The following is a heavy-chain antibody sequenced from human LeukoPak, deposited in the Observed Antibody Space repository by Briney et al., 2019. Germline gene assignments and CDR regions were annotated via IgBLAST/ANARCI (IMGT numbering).Heavy chain of an antibody. CDR3: TRQPLVRDCGGDCEFDY. D-gene: IGHD2-21*02. V-gene: IGHV5-51*01. Sequence: KLGESLKISCKGSGYSFSNYWIGWVRQMPGKGLEWMGIIYPGDSNTRYSPSFQGQVTISADKSISTAYLQWTSLKASNTAIYYCTRQPLVRDCGGDCEFDYWGQGTRVSVSS. CDR1: GYSFSNYW. J-gene: IGHJ4*02. CDR2: IYPGDSNT.